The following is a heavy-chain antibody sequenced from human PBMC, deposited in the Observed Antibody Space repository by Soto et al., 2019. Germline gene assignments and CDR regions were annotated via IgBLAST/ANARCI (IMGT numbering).Heavy chain of an antibody. V-gene: IGHV4-59*01. CDR3: ARGYCSGGSCYHYYFDC. CDR2: IYNSGST. Sequence: PSETLSLTGTGSGGSISSYYWSWIRQPPGKGLEWIGYIYNSGSTRYNPSLQSRVTISVDTSKNQFSLKLSSVTAADTAVYYCARGYCSGGSCYHYYFDCWGRGTLVTVSS. J-gene: IGHJ4*02. CDR1: GGSISSYY. D-gene: IGHD2-15*01.